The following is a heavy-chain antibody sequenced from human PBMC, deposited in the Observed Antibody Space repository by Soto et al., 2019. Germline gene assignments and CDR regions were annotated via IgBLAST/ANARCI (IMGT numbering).Heavy chain of an antibody. CDR3: ATSAAITMIVVAGDAFDI. CDR1: GFMFSAYA. D-gene: IGHD3-22*01. V-gene: IGHV3-30*04. CDR2: ISYDGTNK. J-gene: IGHJ3*02. Sequence: GGSLRLSCAASGFMFSAYAMLWVRQAPGKGLEWVAAISYDGTNKYYADSIKGRFTISRDNSANTLFLQMNSLRAEDTAVYYCATSAAITMIVVAGDAFDIWGQGTMVTVSS.